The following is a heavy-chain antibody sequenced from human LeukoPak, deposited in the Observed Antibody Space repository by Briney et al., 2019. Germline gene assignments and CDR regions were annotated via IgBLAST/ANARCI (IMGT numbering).Heavy chain of an antibody. CDR2: IDSSSNII. V-gene: IGHV3-48*02. Sequence: PGGSLRLSCVASGFTFSTCSMNWVRQAPGKGLEWVSFIDSSSNIIRYADSVKGHFTVSRDNAESSLYLQMNSLRDEDTAVYYCAGSLSATWLYNWGQGTLVTVSS. D-gene: IGHD3-9*01. CDR1: GFTFSTCS. CDR3: AGSLSATWLYN. J-gene: IGHJ4*02.